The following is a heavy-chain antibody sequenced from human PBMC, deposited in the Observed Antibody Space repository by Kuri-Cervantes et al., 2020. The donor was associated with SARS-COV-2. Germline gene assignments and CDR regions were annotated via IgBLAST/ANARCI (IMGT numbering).Heavy chain of an antibody. D-gene: IGHD3-3*01. Sequence: GGSLRLSCAASGFTFSSYSMNWVRQAPGKGLEWVSYISSSSSTIYYADSVKGRFTISRDNAKNSLYLQMNSLRAEDTAVYYCARDHGVLRFLEWLSINYFDFWGQGTLVTVSS. V-gene: IGHV3-48*01. CDR2: ISSSSSTI. J-gene: IGHJ4*02. CDR3: ARDHGVLRFLEWLSINYFDF. CDR1: GFTFSSYS.